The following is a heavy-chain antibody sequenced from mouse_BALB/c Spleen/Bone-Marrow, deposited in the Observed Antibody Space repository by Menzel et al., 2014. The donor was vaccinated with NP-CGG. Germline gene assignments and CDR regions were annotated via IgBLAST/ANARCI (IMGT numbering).Heavy chain of an antibody. V-gene: IGHV2-9*02. J-gene: IGHJ2*01. Sequence: QVQLQQSGPGLVAPSQSLSITCTVSGFSLTSYGVHWVRQPPGKGLEWLGVIWAGGSTNYNSDLMSRMSISKDNSKSQIFLKMNSPQTDDTAMYYCARVIRYESYFDYWGQGTTLTVSS. CDR3: ARVIRYESYFDY. CDR1: GFSLTSYG. CDR2: IWAGGST. D-gene: IGHD2-14*01.